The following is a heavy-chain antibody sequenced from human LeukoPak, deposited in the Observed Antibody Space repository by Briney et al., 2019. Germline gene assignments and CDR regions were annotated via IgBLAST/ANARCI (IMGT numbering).Heavy chain of an antibody. Sequence: SQTLSLTCAISGDSVSSNSAAWNWIRQSPSRGLEWLGRTYYRSKWNNDYAVSVKGRITINPDTAKNQFSLQLKSVTPEDTAVYYCARSPEAYDSCGCDYWGQGALVTVSS. CDR3: ARSPEAYDSCGCDY. CDR1: GDSVSSNSAA. CDR2: TYYRSKWNN. V-gene: IGHV6-1*01. J-gene: IGHJ4*02. D-gene: IGHD3-22*01.